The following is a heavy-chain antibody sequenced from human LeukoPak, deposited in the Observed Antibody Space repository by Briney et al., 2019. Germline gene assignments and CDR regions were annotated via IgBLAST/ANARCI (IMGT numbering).Heavy chain of an antibody. CDR2: INHSGRT. Sequence: PSETLSLTCAVYGGSFSGYYWSWIRQPPGKGLEWIGEINHSGRTNYNPSLTSRVTISVDTSKNKFSLKLSSVTAADTAVYYCAPEIGWLPADWGQGTLVTVSS. CDR3: APEIGWLPAD. J-gene: IGHJ4*02. D-gene: IGHD5-12*01. CDR1: GGSFSGYY. V-gene: IGHV4-34*01.